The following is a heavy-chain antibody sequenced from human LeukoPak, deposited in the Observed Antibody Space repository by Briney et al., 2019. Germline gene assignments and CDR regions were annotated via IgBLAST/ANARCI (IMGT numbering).Heavy chain of an antibody. CDR1: GFTFSSYA. Sequence: GGSLRLSCAASGFTFSSYAMHWVRQAPGKGLEWVAVISYDGSNKYYADSVKGRFTISRDNSKNTLYLQMNSLRAEDTAVYYCARQSPSVAGDYWGQGTLVTVSS. V-gene: IGHV3-30*04. CDR2: ISYDGSNK. D-gene: IGHD6-19*01. CDR3: ARQSPSVAGDY. J-gene: IGHJ4*02.